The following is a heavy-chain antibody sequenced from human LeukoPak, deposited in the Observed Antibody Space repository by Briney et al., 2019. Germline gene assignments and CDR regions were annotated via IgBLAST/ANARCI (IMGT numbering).Heavy chain of an antibody. D-gene: IGHD6-19*01. J-gene: IGHJ5*02. V-gene: IGHV3-74*01. CDR1: GFTFSSYW. CDR3: ARAGRDSSGLGP. Sequence: GGSLRLSCAASGFTFSSYWMHWVRQAPGKGLVWVSRINSDGSSTSYADSVKGRFTISRDNAKNTLYLQMNSLRAEDTAVYYCARAGRDSSGLGPWGQGTLVTVSS. CDR2: INSDGSST.